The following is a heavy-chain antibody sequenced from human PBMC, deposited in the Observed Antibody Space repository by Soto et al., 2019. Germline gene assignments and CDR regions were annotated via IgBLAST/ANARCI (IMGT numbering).Heavy chain of an antibody. V-gene: IGHV4-59*08. CDR3: ARGGNDYGDYVDEDYFDY. CDR2: IYYSGST. J-gene: IGHJ4*02. D-gene: IGHD4-17*01. CDR1: GGSISSYY. Sequence: LSLTCTVSGGSISSYYWSWIRQPPGKGLEWIGYIYYSGSTNYNPSLKSRVTISVDTSKNQFSLKLSSVTAADTAVYYCARGGNDYGDYVDEDYFDYWGQGTLVTVSS.